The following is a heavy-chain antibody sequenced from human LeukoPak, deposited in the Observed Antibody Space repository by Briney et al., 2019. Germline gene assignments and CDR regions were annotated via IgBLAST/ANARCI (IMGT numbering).Heavy chain of an antibody. Sequence: GESLQISCQGSGHTFTSYWIGWVRQMPGKGLEWMGIIYPGDSETRYSPSFQGQVTISADKSISTAYLQWSSLKASDTAMYYCATGYGVNWLDPWGQGTLVTVSS. J-gene: IGHJ5*02. CDR1: GHTFTSYW. CDR2: IYPGDSET. D-gene: IGHD5-18*01. V-gene: IGHV5-51*01. CDR3: ATGYGVNWLDP.